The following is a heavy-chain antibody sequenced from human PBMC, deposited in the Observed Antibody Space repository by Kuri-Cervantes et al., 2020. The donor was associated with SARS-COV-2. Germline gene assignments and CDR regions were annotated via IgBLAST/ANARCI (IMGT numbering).Heavy chain of an antibody. CDR2: IYPGDADT. CDR3: ARRTMPRGISDSIDV. Sequence: GGSLRLSCKGSEYSFSIYWIAWVRQMPGKGLEWMGVIYPGDADTRYSPSFQGQVTMSVDESINTAYLQWSSLKASDTAMYYCARRTMPRGISDSIDVWGQGTMVTVSS. V-gene: IGHV5-51*01. CDR1: EYSFSIYW. J-gene: IGHJ3*01. D-gene: IGHD2-2*01.